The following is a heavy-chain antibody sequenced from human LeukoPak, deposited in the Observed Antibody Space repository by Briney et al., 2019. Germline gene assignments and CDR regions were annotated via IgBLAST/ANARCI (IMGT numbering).Heavy chain of an antibody. CDR3: ARGGYCSSTSCYGSDY. CDR1: GYTFTSYG. D-gene: IGHD2-2*01. Sequence: ASVKVSCKASGYTFTSYGISWVRQAPGQGLEWMGWIYAYNGNTNYAQKLQGRVTMTTDTSTSTAYMELSSLRSDDPAVYYCARGGYCSSTSCYGSDYWGQGTLVTVSS. CDR2: IYAYNGNT. J-gene: IGHJ4*02. V-gene: IGHV1-18*01.